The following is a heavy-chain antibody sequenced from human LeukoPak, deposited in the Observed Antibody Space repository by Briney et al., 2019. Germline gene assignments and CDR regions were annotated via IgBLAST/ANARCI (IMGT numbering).Heavy chain of an antibody. CDR2: INHNGST. CDR1: GGSFSGYY. Sequence: SETLSLTCAAYGGSFSGYYWSWVRQPPGKGLEWIGEINHNGSTNYNPAPKSRVTISVYTSKNQFSLNLSSMTASDTAVYYCARKQPRTRNFDYWGQGTLVTVSS. D-gene: IGHD2-8*01. J-gene: IGHJ4*02. V-gene: IGHV4-34*01. CDR3: ARKQPRTRNFDY.